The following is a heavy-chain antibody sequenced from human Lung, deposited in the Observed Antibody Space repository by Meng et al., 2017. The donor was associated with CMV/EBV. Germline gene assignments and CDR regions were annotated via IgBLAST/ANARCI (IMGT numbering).Heavy chain of an antibody. V-gene: IGHV3-74*01. CDR1: GFRFSSYW. CDR2: INSDRSST. J-gene: IGHJ4*02. D-gene: IGHD1-14*01. Sequence: RALGLSCETYGFRFSSYWMHWVRQAPGKGLVWVSRINSDRSSTNYADSVKSRFTISRDNAKNTLYLQMNSLRAEDTAVYYCAQPGGYWGQGTLVTVSS. CDR3: AQPGGY.